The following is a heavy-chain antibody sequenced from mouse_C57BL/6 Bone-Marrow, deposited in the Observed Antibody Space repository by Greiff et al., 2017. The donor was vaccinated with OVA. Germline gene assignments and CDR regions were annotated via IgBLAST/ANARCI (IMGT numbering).Heavy chain of an antibody. Sequence: QVQLQQPGAELVKPGASVKLSCKASGYTFTSYWMRWVKQRPGQGLEWIGMIHPNSGSTNYNEKFKSKATLTVDKSSSTAYMQLSSLTSEDSAVYYCVGMVTTRVDYWGQGTTLTVSS. CDR1: GYTFTSYW. D-gene: IGHD2-2*01. V-gene: IGHV1-64*01. CDR3: VGMVTTRVDY. CDR2: IHPNSGST. J-gene: IGHJ2*01.